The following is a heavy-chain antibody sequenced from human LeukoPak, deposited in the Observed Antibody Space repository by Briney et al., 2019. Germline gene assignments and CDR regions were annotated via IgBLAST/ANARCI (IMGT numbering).Heavy chain of an antibody. CDR1: GFTFSSCE. CDR3: AREYSGSARVWFDP. D-gene: IGHD1-26*01. Sequence: LRLSCAASGFTFSSCEMNWVRQPPGKGLEWIGEINHSGSTNYNPSLKSRVTISVDTSKNQFSLKLSSVTAADAAVYYCAREYSGSARVWFDPWGQGTLVTVSS. CDR2: INHSGST. V-gene: IGHV4-34*01. J-gene: IGHJ5*02.